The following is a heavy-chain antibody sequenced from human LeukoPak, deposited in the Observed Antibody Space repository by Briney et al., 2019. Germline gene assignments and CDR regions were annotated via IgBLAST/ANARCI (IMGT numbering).Heavy chain of an antibody. CDR2: ISYSGST. J-gene: IGHJ3*02. D-gene: IGHD2/OR15-2a*01. CDR1: GGSISSYY. V-gene: IGHV4-59*01. Sequence: PSETLSLTCTVSGGSISSYYWNWIRQPPGKGLEWIGYISYSGSTNYNPSLKSRVTISVDTSKNQFSLELNSVTAADTAVYYCARGPYYADTPGAFDIWGQGTMVTVSS. CDR3: ARGPYYADTPGAFDI.